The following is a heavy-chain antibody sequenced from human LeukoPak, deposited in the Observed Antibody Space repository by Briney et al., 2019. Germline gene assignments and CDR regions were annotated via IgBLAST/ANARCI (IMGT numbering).Heavy chain of an antibody. V-gene: IGHV3-33*01. CDR1: GFTFSSYG. Sequence: GGSLRLSCAASGFTFSSYGMHWVRQAPGKGLEWVAVIWYDGSNKYYADSVKGRFTISRDNSKNTLYLQMNSLRAEDTAVYYCARDLGSSTSPNWFDPWGQGTLVTVSS. CDR3: ARDLGSSTSPNWFDP. D-gene: IGHD2-2*01. CDR2: IWYDGSNK. J-gene: IGHJ5*02.